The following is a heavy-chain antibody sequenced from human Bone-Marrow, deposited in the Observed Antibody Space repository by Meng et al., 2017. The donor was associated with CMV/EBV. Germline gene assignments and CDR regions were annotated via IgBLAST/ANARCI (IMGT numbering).Heavy chain of an antibody. Sequence: SETLSLTCTVSGGSISSGGYYWSWIRQHPGKGLEWIGYIYYSGSTYYNPSLKSRVTISVDTSKNQFSLKLSSVTAADTAVYYCASCYDILTGLPSTWFDPWGQGTLVTVSS. V-gene: IGHV4-31*03. J-gene: IGHJ5*02. CDR3: ASCYDILTGLPSTWFDP. CDR2: IYYSGST. CDR1: GGSISSGGYY. D-gene: IGHD3-9*01.